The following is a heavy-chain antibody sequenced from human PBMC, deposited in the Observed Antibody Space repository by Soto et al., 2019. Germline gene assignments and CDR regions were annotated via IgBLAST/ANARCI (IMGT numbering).Heavy chain of an antibody. Sequence: GGPLRLSCASSGFTFSSYGMHLVRQAPGKGLEWVAVISYDGSNKYYADSVKGRFTISRDNSKNTLYLQMNSLRAEDTAVYYCAKDLLGPGRAYGMDVWGQGTTVTVSS. CDR2: ISYDGSNK. CDR3: AKDLLGPGRAYGMDV. J-gene: IGHJ6*02. CDR1: GFTFSSYG. V-gene: IGHV3-30*18. D-gene: IGHD7-27*01.